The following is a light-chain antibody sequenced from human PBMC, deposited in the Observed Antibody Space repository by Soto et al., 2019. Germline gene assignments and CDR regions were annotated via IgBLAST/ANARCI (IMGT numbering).Light chain of an antibody. V-gene: IGKV3-15*01. CDR2: GVS. J-gene: IGKJ5*01. Sequence: EIVLTQSPGTLSLSPGERATLSCRASQSVSSSYLVWHQPKPGQAPRLLIYGVSTRATGVPARFSGSGSGTEFTLTISRLQSEDFAVYYCQQYNNWPPVTFGQGTRLEIK. CDR1: QSVSSSY. CDR3: QQYNNWPPVT.